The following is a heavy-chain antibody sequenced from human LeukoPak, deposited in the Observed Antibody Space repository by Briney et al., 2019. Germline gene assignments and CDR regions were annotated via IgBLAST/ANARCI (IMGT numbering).Heavy chain of an antibody. V-gene: IGHV4-39*01. J-gene: IGHJ4*02. CDR3: ARQAGASDY. CDR2: IYYSGST. Sequence: SETLSLTCTVSGGSISSSSYYWGWIRQPPGKGLEWIGSIYYSGSTYYNPSLKSRVTISVDTSKNQFSLKLSSVTAADTTVYYCARQAGASDYWGQGTLVTVSS. CDR1: GGSISSSSYY. D-gene: IGHD1-26*01.